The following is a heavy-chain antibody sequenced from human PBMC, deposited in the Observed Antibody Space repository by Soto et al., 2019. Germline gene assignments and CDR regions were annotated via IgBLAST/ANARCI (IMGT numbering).Heavy chain of an antibody. CDR3: AKEYNYDILTGPKRKYYYYYYGMDV. D-gene: IGHD3-9*01. V-gene: IGHV3-30*18. CDR1: GFTFSSYG. CDR2: ISYDGSNK. Sequence: GGSLRLSCAASGFTFSSYGMHWVRQAPGKGLEWVAVISYDGSNKYYADSVKGRFTISRDNSKNTLYLQMKSLRAEDTAVYYCAKEYNYDILTGPKRKYYYYYYGMDVWGQGTTVTVSS. J-gene: IGHJ6*02.